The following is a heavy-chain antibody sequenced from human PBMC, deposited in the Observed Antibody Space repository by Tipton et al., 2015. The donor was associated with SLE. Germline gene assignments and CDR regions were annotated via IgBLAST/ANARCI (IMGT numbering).Heavy chain of an antibody. V-gene: IGHV4-59*10. Sequence: LTCAVYGGSFSGYYWSWIRQPAGKGLEWIGRIYTSGSTNYNPSLKSRVTISVDTSKNQFSLKLSSVTAADTAVYYCARAAPGRFDYWGQGTLVTVSS. J-gene: IGHJ4*02. CDR2: IYTSGST. CDR1: GGSFSGYY. D-gene: IGHD2-15*01. CDR3: ARAAPGRFDY.